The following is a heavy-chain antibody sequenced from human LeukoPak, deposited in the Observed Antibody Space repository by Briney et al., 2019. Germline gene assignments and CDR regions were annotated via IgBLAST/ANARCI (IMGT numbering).Heavy chain of an antibody. CDR3: AREAPNCSGGSCYS. CDR1: GGSISSGGYY. J-gene: IGHJ4*02. D-gene: IGHD2-15*01. CDR2: IHYSGST. Sequence: SETLSLTCTVSGGSISSGGYYWSWIRQHPGKGLEWIGYIHYSGSTYYNPSLKSRVTISVDTSKNQFSLKLSSVAAADTAVYYCAREAPNCSGGSCYSWGQGTLVTVSS. V-gene: IGHV4-31*03.